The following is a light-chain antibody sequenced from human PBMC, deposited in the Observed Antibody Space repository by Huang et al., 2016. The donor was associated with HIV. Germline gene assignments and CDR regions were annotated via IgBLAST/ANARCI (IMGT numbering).Light chain of an antibody. J-gene: IGKJ2*01. V-gene: IGKV1-39*01. CDR2: AAS. CDR1: QTVDMS. CDR3: QQTYNVPRT. Sequence: DIQMTQSPSSLSASIGDRVTMSCRAIQTVDMSLNWYQQTPGRAPKLLIYAASNLQSDVPSRFSGTGSGTNFTLTISSLQPEDFVIYFCQQTYNVPRTFGQGTALEIK.